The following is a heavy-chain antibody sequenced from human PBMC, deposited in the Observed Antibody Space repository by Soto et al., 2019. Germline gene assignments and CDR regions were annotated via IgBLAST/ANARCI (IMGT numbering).Heavy chain of an antibody. CDR2: ISAYNGNT. CDR1: GYTFTSYG. J-gene: IGHJ6*02. D-gene: IGHD3-10*01. CDR3: ARGTLEVRGVITYYYYGMDV. Sequence: ASVKVSCKASGYTFTSYGISWVRQAPGQGLEWMGWISAYNGNTNYAQKLQGRVTMTTDTSTSTAYMELRSLRSDDTAVYYCARGTLEVRGVITYYYYGMDVWGQGTTVTVSS. V-gene: IGHV1-18*01.